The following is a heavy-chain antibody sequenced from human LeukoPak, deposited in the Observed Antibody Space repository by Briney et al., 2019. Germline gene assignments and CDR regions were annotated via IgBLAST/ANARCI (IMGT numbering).Heavy chain of an antibody. CDR1: GYTFSIYG. D-gene: IGHD2-21*01. CDR2: IGPWNGNT. Sequence: ASVKVSCKASGYTFSIYGISWLRQAPGQGLEWLGWIGPWNGNTNYAQKFQGRVTMTADTSTSTLYMEVRSLRSDDTAAYYCARDNGHKGVDHWGQGTLVLVSS. CDR3: ARDNGHKGVDH. J-gene: IGHJ4*02. V-gene: IGHV1-18*01.